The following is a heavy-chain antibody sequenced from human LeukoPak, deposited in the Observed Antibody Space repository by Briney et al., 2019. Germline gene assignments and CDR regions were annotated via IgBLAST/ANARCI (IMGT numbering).Heavy chain of an antibody. V-gene: IGHV3-23*01. CDR3: AKGMSGSSPYNWFDP. Sequence: GSLRLSCAASGLIFSNYAMSWVRQAPGKGLEWVSVIGGSGVNTYYADSVKGRFTISRDNSKNTLFLQMNSLRAEDTAVYYCAKGMSGSSPYNWFDPWGQGTLVTVSS. CDR1: GLIFSNYA. J-gene: IGHJ5*02. D-gene: IGHD1-26*01. CDR2: IGGSGVNT.